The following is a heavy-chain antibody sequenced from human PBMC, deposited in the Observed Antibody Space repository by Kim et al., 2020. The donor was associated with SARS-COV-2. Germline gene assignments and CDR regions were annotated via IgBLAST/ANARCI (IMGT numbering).Heavy chain of an antibody. V-gene: IGHV3-48*04. Sequence: YYADSVKGRFTISRDNAKNSLYLQMNSLRAEDTAVYYCARTTARYGMDVWGQGTTVTVSS. D-gene: IGHD4-4*01. CDR3: ARTTARYGMDV. J-gene: IGHJ6*02.